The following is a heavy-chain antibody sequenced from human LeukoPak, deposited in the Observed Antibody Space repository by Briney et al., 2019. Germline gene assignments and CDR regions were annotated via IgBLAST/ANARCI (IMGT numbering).Heavy chain of an antibody. J-gene: IGHJ3*02. CDR1: GFTVSSNY. D-gene: IGHD6-19*01. CDR3: ARESPSLRIGSGLRAFDI. V-gene: IGHV3-53*01. CDR2: MYSGGTT. Sequence: GSLRLSCAASGFTVSSNYMSWVRQAPGKGLEWVSVMYSGGTTYYADSVKGRFTISRDNSKNTLYLQMNSLRAEDTAVYYCARESPSLRIGSGLRAFDIWGQGTMVTVSS.